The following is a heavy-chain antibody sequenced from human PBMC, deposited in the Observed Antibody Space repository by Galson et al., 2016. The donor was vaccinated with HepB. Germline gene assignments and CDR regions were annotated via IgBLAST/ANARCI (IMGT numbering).Heavy chain of an antibody. Sequence: SLRLSCAASGFTFNYAWMSWVRQAPGKGLEWVGRIKSETDGGTTDYAAPVKGRFIISRDDSKNTLDLQMNSLKIEDTAVYYCITSGGYVGWLDSWGQGTLVTVSS. CDR1: GFTFNYAW. V-gene: IGHV3-15*01. CDR2: IKSETDGGTT. J-gene: IGHJ5*01. CDR3: ITSGGYVGWLDS. D-gene: IGHD5-12*01.